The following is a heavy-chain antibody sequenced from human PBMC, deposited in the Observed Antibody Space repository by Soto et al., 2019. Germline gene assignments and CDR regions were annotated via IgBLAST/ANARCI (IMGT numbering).Heavy chain of an antibody. CDR3: PTRSTYEYDISGYPDAFDI. Sequence: GGSLGLSCTASVFTFSNAWMSWVRQAPGKGLEWVGRIKSKTDGETTDYAAPVKGRFTISRDDSKNTLYLQMNSLKTEDTAVYYCPTRSTYEYDISGYPDAFDIWGQGTMATGS. D-gene: IGHD3-22*01. CDR1: VFTFSNAW. V-gene: IGHV3-15*01. J-gene: IGHJ3*02. CDR2: IKSKTDGETT.